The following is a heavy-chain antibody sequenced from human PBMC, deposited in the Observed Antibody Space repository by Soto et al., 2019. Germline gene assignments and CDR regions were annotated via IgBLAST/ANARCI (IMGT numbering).Heavy chain of an antibody. V-gene: IGHV4-34*01. D-gene: IGHD3-22*01. CDR2: INHSGST. CDR3: ARGRSSGRNWFDP. J-gene: IGHJ5*02. Sequence: QVQLQQWGAGLLKPSETLSLTCAVYGGSFSGYYWSWIRQPPGKGLEWIGEINHSGSTNYNPSLKSRVTISVHTSKNQFSLKLSSVTAADTAVYYCARGRSSGRNWFDPWGQGTLVTVSS. CDR1: GGSFSGYY.